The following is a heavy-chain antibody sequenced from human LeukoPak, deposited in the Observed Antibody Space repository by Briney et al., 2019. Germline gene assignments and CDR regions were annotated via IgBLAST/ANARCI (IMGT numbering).Heavy chain of an antibody. V-gene: IGHV4-39*01. D-gene: IGHD4-17*01. Sequence: SETLSLTCTVSGGSIGSSDDWWDWIRQPPGRGLEWIGSIYNSGSTYYNPSLKSRVTISVDTSNNQFSLKLISVTAADTAVYYCARLTEFYGHNRWDYFDYWGQGALVTVSS. CDR3: ARLTEFYGHNRWDYFDY. CDR1: GGSIGSSDDW. J-gene: IGHJ4*02. CDR2: IYNSGST.